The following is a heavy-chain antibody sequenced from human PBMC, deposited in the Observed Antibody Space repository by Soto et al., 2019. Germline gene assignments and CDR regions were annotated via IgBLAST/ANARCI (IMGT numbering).Heavy chain of an antibody. CDR1: GYIFTDYY. J-gene: IGHJ4*02. CDR2: INPKSGGT. CDR3: ARDLAKGGGSAGFDY. V-gene: IGHV1-2*02. Sequence: EQLVQSGAEVEKPGASVTVSCKASGYIFTDYYMHWVRQAPGQGLEWMGWINPKSGGTMYPQKFQGRVTMTWDTSISTAYMALTRLRSDDTAVYYCARDLAKGGGSAGFDYWGQGTLVTVSS. D-gene: IGHD1-26*01.